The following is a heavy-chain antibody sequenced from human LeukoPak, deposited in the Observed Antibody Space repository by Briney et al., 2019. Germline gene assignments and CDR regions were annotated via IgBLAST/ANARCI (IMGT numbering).Heavy chain of an antibody. V-gene: IGHV3-9*01. CDR2: ISWNSGSI. CDR1: GFTFDDYA. CDR3: ARLDYGDPFDY. D-gene: IGHD4-17*01. J-gene: IGHJ4*02. Sequence: GRSLRLSCAASGFTFDDYAMHWVRQAPGKGLEWVSGISWNSGSIGYADSVKGRFTTSRDNAENSLYLQMNSLRAEDTAVYYCARLDYGDPFDYWGQGTLVTVSS.